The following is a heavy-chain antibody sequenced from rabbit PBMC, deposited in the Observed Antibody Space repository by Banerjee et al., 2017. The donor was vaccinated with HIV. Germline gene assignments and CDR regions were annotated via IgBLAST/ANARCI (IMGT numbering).Heavy chain of an antibody. Sequence: QEQLEESGGGLVKPEGSLTLTCTASGFDLSSYYYMCWVRQAPGKGLEWIGCIDTGSSGHTYYASWAKGRFTISKTSSTTVTLQMTSLTAADTATYFCARDFAGYVDFAGANLWGPGTLVTVS. CDR1: GFDLSSYYY. D-gene: IGHD6-1*01. CDR2: IDTGSSGHT. J-gene: IGHJ4*01. CDR3: ARDFAGYVDFAGANL. V-gene: IGHV1S45*01.